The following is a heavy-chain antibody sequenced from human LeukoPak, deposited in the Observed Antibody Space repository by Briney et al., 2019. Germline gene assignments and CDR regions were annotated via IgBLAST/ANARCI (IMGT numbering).Heavy chain of an antibody. V-gene: IGHV1-18*01. Sequence: GASVKVSCKASGYKFRSYGISWVRHAPGQGLEWMGWISAYNGNTNYAQKLQGRVTMTTDTSTSTTYMELRSLRSDDTAVYYCARDPGYYDSSGYYYYWGQGTLVTVSS. D-gene: IGHD3-22*01. CDR2: ISAYNGNT. J-gene: IGHJ4*02. CDR1: GYKFRSYG. CDR3: ARDPGYYDSSGYYYY.